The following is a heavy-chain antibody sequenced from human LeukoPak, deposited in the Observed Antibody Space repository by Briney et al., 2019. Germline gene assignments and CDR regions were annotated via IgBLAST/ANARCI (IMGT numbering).Heavy chain of an antibody. CDR2: ISYGGTT. CDR3: ARLPRGTQPPDYFQN. CDR1: GGSISSYY. J-gene: IGHJ1*01. D-gene: IGHD1-1*01. Sequence: SETLSLTCSVSGGSISSYYWSWIRQPPGKGLEYIGYISYGGTTNYNPSLKSRVTISVDTSKNQFSLKLSSVTAADTAVYYCARLPRGTQPPDYFQNWGQGTLVTVSS. V-gene: IGHV4-59*08.